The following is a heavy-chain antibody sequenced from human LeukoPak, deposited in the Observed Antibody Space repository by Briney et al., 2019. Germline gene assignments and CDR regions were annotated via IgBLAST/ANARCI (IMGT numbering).Heavy chain of an antibody. Sequence: PGGSLRLSCEASGFTFRKNAISWVRQAPGRGLEWVSTISGSDDSTYYSDSVKGRFTISRDISKNILYLQMNSLRAEDTAVYYCARGPLIAAAGTWWGQGTLVTVSS. CDR1: GFTFRKNA. D-gene: IGHD6-13*01. CDR2: ISGSDDST. J-gene: IGHJ4*02. V-gene: IGHV3-23*01. CDR3: ARGPLIAAAGTW.